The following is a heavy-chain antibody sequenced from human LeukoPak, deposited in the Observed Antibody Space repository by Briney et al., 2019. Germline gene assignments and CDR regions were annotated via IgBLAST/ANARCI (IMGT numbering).Heavy chain of an antibody. CDR2: IWYDGSNK. V-gene: IGHV3-33*01. J-gene: IGHJ4*02. CDR1: GFTFSSYG. Sequence: PGGSLRLSCAASGFTFSSYGMHWVRQAPGKGLEGVAVIWYDGSNKYYADSVKGRFTISRDNSKNTLYLQMNSLRAEDTAVYYCARDGLLHYYDSSGYLDYWGQGTLVTVSS. CDR3: ARDGLLHYYDSSGYLDY. D-gene: IGHD3-22*01.